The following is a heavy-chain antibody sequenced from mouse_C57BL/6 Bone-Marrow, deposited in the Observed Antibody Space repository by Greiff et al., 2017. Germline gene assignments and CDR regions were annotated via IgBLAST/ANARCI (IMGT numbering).Heavy chain of an antibody. Sequence: ESGAELVRPGASVTLSCKASGYTFTDYEMHWVKQTPVHGLEWIGAIDPETGGTAYNQKFKGKAILTADKSSSTAYMELRSLTSEDSAVYYCTVWYAMDYWGQGTSVTVSS. CDR1: GYTFTDYE. V-gene: IGHV1-15*01. J-gene: IGHJ4*01. CDR2: IDPETGGT. D-gene: IGHD2-10*02. CDR3: TVWYAMDY.